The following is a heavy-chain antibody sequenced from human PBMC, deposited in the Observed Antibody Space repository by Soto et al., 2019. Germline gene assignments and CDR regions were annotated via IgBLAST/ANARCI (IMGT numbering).Heavy chain of an antibody. CDR2: IRGSGGSA. CDR3: AKDLCSSSHYFDY. J-gene: IGHJ4*02. Sequence: EVQLLESGGGLVQPGGSLRLSCAASGFTFSTYAMSWVRQAPGKGLEWVSIIRGSGGSAQYADSVKGRFTISRDSSKNTLYLQMTGLRAEDTAVYYCAKDLCSSSHYFDYWGQGTLVTVSS. CDR1: GFTFSTYA. D-gene: IGHD6-13*01. V-gene: IGHV3-23*01.